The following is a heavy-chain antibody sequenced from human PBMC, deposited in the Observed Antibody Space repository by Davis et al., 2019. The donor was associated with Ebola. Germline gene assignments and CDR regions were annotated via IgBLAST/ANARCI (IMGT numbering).Heavy chain of an antibody. CDR1: GGSISSSSYY. J-gene: IGHJ5*01. Sequence: PGGSLRLSCTVSGGSISSSSYYWGWIRQPPGKGLEWIGSIYNSGSTYYNPSLKSRVTISVDTSKNQFSLNLSSVTAADTAVYYCAREAGATTRIYDSWGQGTLVTVSS. CDR2: IYNSGST. D-gene: IGHD1-26*01. CDR3: AREAGATTRIYDS. V-gene: IGHV4-39*07.